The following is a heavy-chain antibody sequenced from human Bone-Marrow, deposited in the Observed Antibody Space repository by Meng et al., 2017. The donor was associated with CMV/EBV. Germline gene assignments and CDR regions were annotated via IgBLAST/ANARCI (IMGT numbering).Heavy chain of an antibody. Sequence: GGSLRLSCAASGFTFSSYAMSWVRQAPGKGLEWVSAISGSGGSTYYADSVKGRFTISRDNSKNTLYLQMNSLRAEDTAVYYCANSVTYDSSGYFDYWGQGTLVTGSS. D-gene: IGHD3-22*01. CDR2: ISGSGGST. V-gene: IGHV3-23*01. J-gene: IGHJ4*02. CDR3: ANSVTYDSSGYFDY. CDR1: GFTFSSYA.